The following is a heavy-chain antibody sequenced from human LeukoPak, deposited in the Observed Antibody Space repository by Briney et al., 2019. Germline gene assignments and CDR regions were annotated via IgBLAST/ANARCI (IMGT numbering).Heavy chain of an antibody. CDR2: IYYSGST. D-gene: IGHD1-26*01. CDR1: GGTISSSSYY. V-gene: IGHV4-39*07. CDR3: ARDSQWELLTFDY. J-gene: IGHJ4*02. Sequence: SETLSLTCTVSGGTISSSSYYWAWIRQPPGKGLEWIGSIYYSGSTYYNPSVKSRVTISVDTSKNQFSLKLSSVTAADTAVYYCARDSQWELLTFDYWGLGTLVTVSS.